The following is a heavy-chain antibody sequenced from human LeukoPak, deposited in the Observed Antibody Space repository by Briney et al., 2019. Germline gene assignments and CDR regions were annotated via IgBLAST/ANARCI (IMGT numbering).Heavy chain of an antibody. CDR1: GDSVSSNSAA. CDR2: TYYRSKWYN. V-gene: IGHV6-1*01. Sequence: SQTLSLTCAISGDSVSSNSAAWDWIRQSPSRGLEWLGRTYYRSKWYNDYAVSVKSRISINPDTSKNQFSLQLNSVTPEDTAVYYCARATGQEEWLSWGIFDYWGQGTLVTVSS. D-gene: IGHD6-19*01. J-gene: IGHJ4*02. CDR3: ARATGQEEWLSWGIFDY.